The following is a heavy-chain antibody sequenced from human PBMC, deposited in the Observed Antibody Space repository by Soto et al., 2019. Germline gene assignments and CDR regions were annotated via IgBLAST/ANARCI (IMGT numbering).Heavy chain of an antibody. CDR3: TRDRYSSGWYPLYYYYYMDV. CDR1: GFTFGDYA. D-gene: IGHD6-19*01. J-gene: IGHJ6*03. CDR2: IRSKAYGGTT. V-gene: IGHV3-49*03. Sequence: GGSLRLSCTASGFTFGDYAMSWFRQAPGKGLEWVGFIRSKAYGGTTEYAASVKGRFTISRDDSKSIAYLQMNSLKTEDTAVYYCTRDRYSSGWYPLYYYYYMDVWGKGTTATVSS.